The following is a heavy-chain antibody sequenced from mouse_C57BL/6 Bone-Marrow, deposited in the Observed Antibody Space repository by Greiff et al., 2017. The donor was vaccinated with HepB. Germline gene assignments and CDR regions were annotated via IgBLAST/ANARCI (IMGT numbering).Heavy chain of an antibody. V-gene: IGHV7-1*01. Sequence: EVQVVESGGGLVQSGRSLRLSCATSGFTFSDFYMEWVRQAPGKGLEWIAASRNKANDYTTEYSASVKGRFIVSRDTPQSILYLQMNALRAEDTAIYYCARYAKENYAMDYCGQRTSVTVSS. CDR2: SRNKANDYTT. J-gene: IGHJ4*01. CDR1: GFTFSDFY. CDR3: ARYAKENYAMDY.